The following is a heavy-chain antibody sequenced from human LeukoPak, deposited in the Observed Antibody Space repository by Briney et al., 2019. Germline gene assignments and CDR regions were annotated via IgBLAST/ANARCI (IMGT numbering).Heavy chain of an antibody. J-gene: IGHJ4*02. V-gene: IGHV1-69*13. CDR1: GGTFSSYT. Sequence: SVKVSCKASGGTFSSYTISWVRQAPGQGLEWMGGITPIFGTANYAQKFQGRVTITADESTSTAYMELSSLRSEDTAVYYCAREGRLLEWLLFDYWGQGTLVTVSS. D-gene: IGHD3-3*01. CDR2: ITPIFGTA. CDR3: AREGRLLEWLLFDY.